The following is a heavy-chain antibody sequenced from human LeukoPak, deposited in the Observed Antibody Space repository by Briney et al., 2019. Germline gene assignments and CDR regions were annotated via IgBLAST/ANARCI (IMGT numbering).Heavy chain of an antibody. CDR3: ARDQGFEPSFDY. CDR2: ICYSGST. J-gene: IGHJ4*02. Sequence: SQTLSLTCTVSGGSISSGGYYWSWIRQHPGTGLEWIGYICYSGSTYYNPSLKSRVTISVDTSKNQFSLKLSSVTAADTAVYYCARDQGFEPSFDYWGQGTLVTVSS. CDR1: GGSISSGGYY. V-gene: IGHV4-31*03. D-gene: IGHD1-14*01.